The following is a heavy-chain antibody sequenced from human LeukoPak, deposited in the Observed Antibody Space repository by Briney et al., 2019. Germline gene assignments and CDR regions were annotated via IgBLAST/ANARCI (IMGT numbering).Heavy chain of an antibody. D-gene: IGHD3-16*01. CDR3: ARDVYAGGAIYWFDP. CDR2: IYTTGST. J-gene: IGHJ5*02. Sequence: NAPQTLSLTCTVSGGSISSGNYFWSWIRQPAGKGLEWIGRIYTTGSTNYNPSLKSRVTISVDTSKNQFSLNLSSVTAADTAVYYCARDVYAGGAIYWFDPWGQGTLVTVSS. CDR1: GGSISSGNYF. V-gene: IGHV4-61*02.